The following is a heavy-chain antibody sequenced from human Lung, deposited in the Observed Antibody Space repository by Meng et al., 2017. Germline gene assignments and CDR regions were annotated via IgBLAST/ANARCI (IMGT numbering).Heavy chain of an antibody. CDR3: ARESGYFEY. J-gene: IGHJ4*02. Sequence: EVLLVEAGGGLVQPGGSPRLACAASGFTVRSYWMHWVRQAPGKGLVWVSRIRGDGGSIVYADSVKGRFTISRDNAKNTLFLQMNSLRAEDTAVYYCARESGYFEYWGQGILVTVSS. V-gene: IGHV3-74*03. CDR2: IRGDGGSI. CDR1: GFTVRSYW.